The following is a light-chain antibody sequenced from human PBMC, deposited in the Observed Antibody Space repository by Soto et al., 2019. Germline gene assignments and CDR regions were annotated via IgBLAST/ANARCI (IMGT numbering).Light chain of an antibody. CDR1: QSVSNY. Sequence: IVLTQSPGTLSLSRGERATLSCTARQSVSNYLAGYQQKPGQAPRLLIYGASNRATGIPDRFSGSGSGTDFTLTICRLEPEDVAVYCCQQYGGSPHTFGQRTKLQIK. V-gene: IGKV3-20*01. CDR2: GAS. CDR3: QQYGGSPHT. J-gene: IGKJ1*01.